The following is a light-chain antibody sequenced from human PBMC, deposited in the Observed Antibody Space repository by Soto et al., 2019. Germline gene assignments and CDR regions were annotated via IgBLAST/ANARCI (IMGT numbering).Light chain of an antibody. Sequence: ASVGDRVTLTCRASQSISSWLAWYQQKPGKAPKLLIYDASSLESGVPSRFSGSGSGTEFTLTISSLQPDDFATYYCQQYNSFWTFGQGTKVDSK. V-gene: IGKV1-5*01. J-gene: IGKJ1*01. CDR2: DAS. CDR1: QSISSW. CDR3: QQYNSFWT.